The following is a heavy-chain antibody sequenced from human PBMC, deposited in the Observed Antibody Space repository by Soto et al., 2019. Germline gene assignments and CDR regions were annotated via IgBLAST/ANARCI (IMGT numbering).Heavy chain of an antibody. CDR1: GFTFSSYA. Sequence: EVQLLNSGGGLVQPGGSLRLSCAASGFTFSSYAMNWVRQIPGKGLEWVSAISGSAGSTYYADSVKGRFTISGDNSKNTLYLQMNSLRVEDTAVYYCAKPESSWSWGNGPDYWGQGTLVTVSP. CDR3: AKPESSWSWGNGPDY. D-gene: IGHD6-19*01. CDR2: ISGSAGST. J-gene: IGHJ4*02. V-gene: IGHV3-23*01.